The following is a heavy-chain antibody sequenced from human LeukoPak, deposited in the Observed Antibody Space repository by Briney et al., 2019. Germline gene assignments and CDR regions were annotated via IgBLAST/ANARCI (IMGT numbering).Heavy chain of an antibody. J-gene: IGHJ4*02. V-gene: IGHV3-48*03. CDR3: AFERATVYY. D-gene: IGHD1-26*01. CDR1: GFTFSAYE. Sequence: GGSLRLSCAASGFTFSAYEMNWVRQSPGKGLECISYISSSGRTKYYADSVKGRFTISRDNANNSLCLQMNSLRAEDTAVYYCAFERATVYYWGQGTLVTVSS. CDR2: ISSSGRTK.